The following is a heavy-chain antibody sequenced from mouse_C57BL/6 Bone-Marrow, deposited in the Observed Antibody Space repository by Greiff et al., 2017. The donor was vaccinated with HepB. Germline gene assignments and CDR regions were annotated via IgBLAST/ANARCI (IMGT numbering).Heavy chain of an antibody. CDR1: GYTFTDYN. D-gene: IGHD1-1*01. V-gene: IGHV1-22*01. CDR2: INPNNGGT. CDR3: ARTGYYGSSWFAY. J-gene: IGHJ3*01. Sequence: SGPELVKPGASVKMSCKASGYTFTDYNMHWVKQSHGKSLEWIGYINPNNGGTSYNQKFKGKATLTVNKSSSTAYMELRSLTSEDSAVYYCARTGYYGSSWFAYWGQGTLVTVSA.